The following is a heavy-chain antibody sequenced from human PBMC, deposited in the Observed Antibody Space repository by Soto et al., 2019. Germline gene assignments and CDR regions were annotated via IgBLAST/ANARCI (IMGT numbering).Heavy chain of an antibody. CDR3: AHTMAPRIFDY. CDR1: GFSLITSGVG. Sequence: QITLKEAGPTLVKPTQTLTLTCSFSGFSLITSGVGVGWIRQPPGKAMEWLALIYWDDDKGYSTSLRSRLTITKDTSRNQVVLTMTTMEPADTATYSCAHTMAPRIFDYWGQGTLVTVSS. CDR2: IYWDDDK. V-gene: IGHV2-5*02. J-gene: IGHJ4*02.